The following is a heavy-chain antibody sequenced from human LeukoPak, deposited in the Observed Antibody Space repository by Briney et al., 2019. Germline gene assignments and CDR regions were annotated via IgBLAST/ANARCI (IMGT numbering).Heavy chain of an antibody. CDR2: IYHSGST. V-gene: IGHV4-30-2*01. Sequence: SETLSLTCAVSGGSISSGGYSWSWIRQPPGKGLEWIGYIYHSGSTYYNPSLKSQVTISVDRSKNQFSLKLSSVTAADTAVYYCAKAHSSSWTPFDYWGQGTLVTVSS. J-gene: IGHJ4*02. D-gene: IGHD6-13*01. CDR1: GGSISSGGYS. CDR3: AKAHSSSWTPFDY.